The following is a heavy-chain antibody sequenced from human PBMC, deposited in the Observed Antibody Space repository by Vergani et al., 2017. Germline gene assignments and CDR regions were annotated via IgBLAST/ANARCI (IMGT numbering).Heavy chain of an antibody. CDR1: GFTFDDYG. D-gene: IGHD3-10*01. J-gene: IGHJ3*02. V-gene: IGHV3-20*04. Sequence: EVQLVESGGGVVRPGGSLRLSCAASGFTFDDYGMSWVRQAPGKGLEWVSGINWNGGSTGYADSVKGRFTISRDNAKNSLYLQMNSLRAEDTALYYCARDRAQYYYGSGSYLGAFDIWGQGTMVTVSS. CDR3: ARDRAQYYYGSGSYLGAFDI. CDR2: INWNGGST.